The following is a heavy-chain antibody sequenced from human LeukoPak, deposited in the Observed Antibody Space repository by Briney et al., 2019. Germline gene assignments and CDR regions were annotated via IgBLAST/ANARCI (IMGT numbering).Heavy chain of an antibody. Sequence: GGSLRLSCAASGFTFSSYSMNWVRQAPGKGLEWVSSISSSSSYKYYADSVKGRFTISRDNAKNSLYLQMNSLRAEDTAVYYCARVEEEWELLALNFDYWGQGTLVTVSS. J-gene: IGHJ4*02. CDR1: GFTFSSYS. D-gene: IGHD1-26*01. V-gene: IGHV3-21*01. CDR3: ARVEEEWELLALNFDY. CDR2: ISSSSSYK.